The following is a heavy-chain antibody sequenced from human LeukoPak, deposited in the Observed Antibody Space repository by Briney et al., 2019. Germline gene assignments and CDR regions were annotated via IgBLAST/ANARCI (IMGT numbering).Heavy chain of an antibody. J-gene: IGHJ5*02. D-gene: IGHD4-23*01. CDR2: MYYSEST. CDR3: ARTYGGTSPPEDWFDP. Sequence: SETLSLTCAVSGGSISSDYWSWSREPPGKGVEWMWYMYYSESTSYNHSLKRRVSISVETSKNKIYLKLKSVTAADTAVYYCARTYGGTSPPEDWFDPWGQGTLVTVSS. V-gene: IGHV4-59*13. CDR1: GGSISSDY.